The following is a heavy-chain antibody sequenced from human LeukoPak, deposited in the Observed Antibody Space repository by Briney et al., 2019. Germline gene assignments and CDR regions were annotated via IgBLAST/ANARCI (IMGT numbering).Heavy chain of an antibody. CDR3: AKIPNKYDDYSHPHDY. CDR2: IKQDGSEK. V-gene: IGHV3-7*01. CDR1: GFTFSSYW. J-gene: IGHJ4*02. D-gene: IGHD4-17*01. Sequence: PGGSLRLSCAASGFTFSSYWMSWVRQAPGKGLEWVANIKQDGSEKYYVDSVKGRFTISRDNSKNTVYLQMNSLRAEDTAMYYCAKIPNKYDDYSHPHDYWGQGTLVTVSS.